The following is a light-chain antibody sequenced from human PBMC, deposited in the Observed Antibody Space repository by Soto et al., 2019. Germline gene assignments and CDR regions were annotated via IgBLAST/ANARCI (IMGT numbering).Light chain of an antibody. CDR2: GAS. CDR1: QSVGSN. V-gene: IGKV3-15*01. Sequence: EIVLTQSPGTLSLSPGERATLSCRASQSVGSNLAWYQQKPGQAPRLLISGASTRATGIPARFSGSGFGTEFTLTISSLQSEDFAVYYCQQYNNWPPRYTFGQGTKVDIK. J-gene: IGKJ2*01. CDR3: QQYNNWPPRYT.